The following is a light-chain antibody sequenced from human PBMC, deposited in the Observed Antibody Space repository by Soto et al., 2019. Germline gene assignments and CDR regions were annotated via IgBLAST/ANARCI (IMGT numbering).Light chain of an antibody. CDR2: EVS. CDR1: SSDVGGYNY. CDR3: SSYAGSNNLV. J-gene: IGLJ1*01. Sequence: QSALTQPPSASGSPGQSVTISCTGTSSDVGGYNYVSWYQQHPGKAPKLMIYEVSKRPSGVPDRFSGSKSDNTASLTVSGLQAEDEADYYCSSYAGSNNLVFGTGTKLTVL. V-gene: IGLV2-8*01.